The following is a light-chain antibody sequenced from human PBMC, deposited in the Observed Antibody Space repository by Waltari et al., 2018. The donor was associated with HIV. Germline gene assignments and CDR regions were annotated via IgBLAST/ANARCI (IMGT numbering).Light chain of an antibody. V-gene: IGLV8-61*01. CDR2: NTN. Sequence: QTVVTQEPSLSVSPGGTVTLTCVLTFGSVSCTYDLSWYQQAPGHAPRTLIYNTNMRSAGVPDRFSGSILGNKAALTITGAQADDECHYYWALYVGSGIYVFGPGTEVAIL. CDR1: FGSVSCTYD. J-gene: IGLJ1*01. CDR3: ALYVGSGIYV.